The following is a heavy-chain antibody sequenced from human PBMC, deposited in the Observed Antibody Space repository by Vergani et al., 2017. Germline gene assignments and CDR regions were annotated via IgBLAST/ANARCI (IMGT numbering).Heavy chain of an antibody. Sequence: EVQLVESGGGLVQPGRSLRLSCAASGFTFDDYAMHWVRQAPGQGLEWVSGISWNSGSLGYADSVKGRFTISRDNAKNSLYLQMNSLRAEDTAVYYCATQTYWGQGTLVTVSS. V-gene: IGHV3-9*01. J-gene: IGHJ4*02. CDR1: GFTFDDYA. CDR3: ATQTY. CDR2: ISWNSGSL.